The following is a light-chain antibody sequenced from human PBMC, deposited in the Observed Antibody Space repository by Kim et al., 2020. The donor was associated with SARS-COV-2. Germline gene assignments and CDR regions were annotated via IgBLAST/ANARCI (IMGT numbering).Light chain of an antibody. CDR3: QVWDKTTEVVI. CDR1: NINSKT. J-gene: IGLJ2*01. CDR2: YDS. Sequence: APEKTARITCVGDNINSKTVDWYQQKSGQAPVLVIYYDSDRPSGIPERFSGSNSGNTANLTISRVEAGDEADFYCQVWDKTTEVVIFGGGTQLTVL. V-gene: IGLV3-21*04.